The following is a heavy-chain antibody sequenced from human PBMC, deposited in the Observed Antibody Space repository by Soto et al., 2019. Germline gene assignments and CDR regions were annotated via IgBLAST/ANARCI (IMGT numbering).Heavy chain of an antibody. V-gene: IGHV4-39*01. Sequence: SETLSLTCTVSGGAIISDSFYWAWIRQPPWKGLEWIGIIYYSGDTYYNPSLAGRLTMSVDTSNQFSLTLRSVTAADTALYYCARNQPQRYCSGGTCRPAYGMDVWGQGTTVTVSS. CDR3: ARNQPQRYCSGGTCRPAYGMDV. CDR2: IYYSGDT. D-gene: IGHD2-15*01. CDR1: GGAIISDSFY. J-gene: IGHJ6*02.